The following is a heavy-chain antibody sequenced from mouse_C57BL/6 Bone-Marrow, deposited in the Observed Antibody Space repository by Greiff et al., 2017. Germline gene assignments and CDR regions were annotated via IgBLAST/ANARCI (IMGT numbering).Heavy chain of an antibody. D-gene: IGHD2-10*02. J-gene: IGHJ1*03. Sequence: DVKLVESGGGLVQPGGSLKLSCAASGFTFSDYYMYWVRQTPEKRLEWVAYISNGGGSTYYPDTVKGRFTISRDNAKNTLYLQMSRLKSEDTAMYYCARPGYGNLWYFDVWGTGTTVTVSS. V-gene: IGHV5-12*01. CDR2: ISNGGGST. CDR3: ARPGYGNLWYFDV. CDR1: GFTFSDYY.